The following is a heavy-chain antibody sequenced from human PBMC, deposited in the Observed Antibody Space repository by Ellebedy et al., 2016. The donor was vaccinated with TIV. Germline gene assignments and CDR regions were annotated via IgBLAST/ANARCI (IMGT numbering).Heavy chain of an antibody. CDR3: ARDNSRSYYSFDY. J-gene: IGHJ4*02. D-gene: IGHD3-10*01. CDR1: GFIFSSFG. CDR2: ISSGGDDI. V-gene: IGHV3-48*02. Sequence: GGSLRLXCEASGFIFSSFGLNWVRQAPGKGLEWVSFISSGGDDIYYADSLKGRFTISRDNAKNSLYLQMNSLRDEDTALYYCARDNSRSYYSFDYWGQGALVAVSS.